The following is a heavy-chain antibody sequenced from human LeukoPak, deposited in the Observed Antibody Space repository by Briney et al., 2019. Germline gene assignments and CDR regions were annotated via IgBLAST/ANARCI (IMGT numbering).Heavy chain of an antibody. CDR1: GFTFTSYS. CDR2: ISGGGGST. D-gene: IGHD2-15*01. CDR3: AKDRQTNHIVVVVAANNYFDY. V-gene: IGHV3-23*01. Sequence: GGSLRLSCAASGFTFTSYSMNWVRQAPGKGLEWVSTISGGGGSTYYADSVKGRFTISRDNSKNTLYLQMNSLRAEDTAIYYCAKDRQTNHIVVVVAANNYFDYWGQGTLVTVSS. J-gene: IGHJ4*02.